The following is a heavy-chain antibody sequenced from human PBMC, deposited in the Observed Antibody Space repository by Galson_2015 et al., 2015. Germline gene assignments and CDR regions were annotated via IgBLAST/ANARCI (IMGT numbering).Heavy chain of an antibody. D-gene: IGHD5-18*01. CDR2: INSDGSST. Sequence: SLRLSCAASGFTFSSYWMHWVRQAPGKGLVWVSRINSDGSSTSYADSVKGRFTISRDNAKNTLYLQMNSLRAEDTAVYYCAREVEGWMQPFYYYYYMDVWGKGTTVTVSS. V-gene: IGHV3-74*01. J-gene: IGHJ6*03. CDR3: AREVEGWMQPFYYYYYMDV. CDR1: GFTFSSYW.